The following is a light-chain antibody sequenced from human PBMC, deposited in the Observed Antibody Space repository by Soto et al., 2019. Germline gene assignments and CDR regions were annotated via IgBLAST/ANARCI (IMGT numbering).Light chain of an antibody. CDR3: CSYAGSDPLGL. J-gene: IGLJ2*01. V-gene: IGLV2-11*01. CDR2: DVN. Sequence: QSALTQPRSVSGSPGQSVTISCTGTSNDVGGYNYVSWYQQYSGKAPKLMIYDVNKRPSGVPDRFSGSKSGNTASLTISGLQAEDEADYYCCSYAGSDPLGLFGGGTQLTV. CDR1: SNDVGGYNY.